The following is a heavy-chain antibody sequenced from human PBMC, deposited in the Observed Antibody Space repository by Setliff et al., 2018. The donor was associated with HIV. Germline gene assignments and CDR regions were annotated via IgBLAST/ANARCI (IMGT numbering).Heavy chain of an antibody. V-gene: IGHV4-4*08. D-gene: IGHD6-19*01. CDR1: GGSFSGYF. Sequence: SETLSLTCAVYGGSFSGYFWSWIRQPPGKGLEWIGYIYTNGSTNYNPSLKSRVTISVDTSKNQFSLKLNSVTAADTAVYYCASGREAVAGALHFDYWGQGPLVTVSS. CDR2: IYTNGST. CDR3: ASGREAVAGALHFDY. J-gene: IGHJ4*02.